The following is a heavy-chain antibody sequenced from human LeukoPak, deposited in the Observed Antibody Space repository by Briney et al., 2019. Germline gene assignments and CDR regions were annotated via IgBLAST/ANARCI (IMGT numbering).Heavy chain of an antibody. CDR1: GFTFSSYW. CDR2: IHVHGQGT. V-gene: IGHV3-74*01. J-gene: IGHJ5*02. CDR3: ARSNYDSTTFYYHLDL. Sequence: PGGSLRLSCAASGFTFSSYWRHWVRQAPGKGPVWVSRIHVHGQGTADADSVKGRFTISRDNAKNTLSLQMNSLSAEDTAVYYCARSNYDSTTFYYHLDLWGQGTLVTVSS. D-gene: IGHD2/OR15-2a*01.